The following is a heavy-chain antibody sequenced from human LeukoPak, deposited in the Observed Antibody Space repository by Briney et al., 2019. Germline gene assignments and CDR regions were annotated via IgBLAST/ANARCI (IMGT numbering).Heavy chain of an antibody. J-gene: IGHJ4*02. Sequence: PGGSLRLSCAASGFTFSSDEMNWVRQVPGKGLEWVSYISSSGSTIYYADSVKGRFTISRDNAKNSLCLQMNSLRVEDTAVYYCAGQSGYRYGQRGYWGQGALVTVSS. V-gene: IGHV3-48*03. D-gene: IGHD5-18*01. CDR1: GFTFSSDE. CDR3: AGQSGYRYGQRGY. CDR2: ISSSGSTI.